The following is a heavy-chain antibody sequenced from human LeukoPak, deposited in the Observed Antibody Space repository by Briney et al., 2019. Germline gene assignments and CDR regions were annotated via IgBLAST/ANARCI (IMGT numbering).Heavy chain of an antibody. V-gene: IGHV3-43*01. CDR1: GFTFDDYT. CDR2: ISWDGTNR. D-gene: IGHD3-10*01. Sequence: PGGSLRLSCAASGFTFDDYTMHWVRQAPGKGLEWVSLISWDGTNRNYADSVKGRFTISRDNSKNSLYLQMNSLRTEDTAVYYCVKDRTGTYTLDYWGQGTLVTVSS. CDR3: VKDRTGTYTLDY. J-gene: IGHJ4*02.